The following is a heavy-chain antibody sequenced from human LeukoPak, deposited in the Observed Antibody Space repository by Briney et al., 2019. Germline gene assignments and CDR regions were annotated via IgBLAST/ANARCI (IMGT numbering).Heavy chain of an antibody. J-gene: IGHJ4*02. D-gene: IGHD2-21*01. V-gene: IGHV3-7*01. Sequence: GGSLRLSCAASGFTFSNYWMNWVRQAPGKGLEWVANIRQDGSETYYADFVKGRFTISRDNAKNSLYLQMNYLRAEDTAVYYCARLIDYWGQGTLVTVSS. CDR1: GFTFSNYW. CDR3: ARLIDY. CDR2: IRQDGSET.